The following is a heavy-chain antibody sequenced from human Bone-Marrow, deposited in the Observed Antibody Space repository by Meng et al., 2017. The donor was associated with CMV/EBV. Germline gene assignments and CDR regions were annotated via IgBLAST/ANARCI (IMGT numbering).Heavy chain of an antibody. D-gene: IGHD3-16*01. CDR3: ARGYSLGVIPYYFDY. V-gene: IGHV1-69*08. J-gene: IGHJ4*02. CDR2: IFPFLDRT. Sequence: SVKVSCKASGGTFSSFTINWVRQAPGQGLEWMGRIFPFLDRTNSSPKFQGRVTITADKSTSTAYMELSSLRSDDTAVYYCARGYSLGVIPYYFDYWGQGTLATVSS. CDR1: GGTFSSFT.